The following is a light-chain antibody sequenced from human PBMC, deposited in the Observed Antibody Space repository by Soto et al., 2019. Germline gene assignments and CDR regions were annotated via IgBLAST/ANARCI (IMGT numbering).Light chain of an antibody. CDR1: QSVRSSY. Sequence: EIVLTQSPGTLSLSPGERATLSCRASQSVRSSYLAWYQQKPGKAPRLLIYGTSSRATGIPDRVIGSGSGTDFTLTINRLEPEDFAVYYCQQYGSSPLTFGGGTKVEIK. V-gene: IGKV3-20*01. J-gene: IGKJ4*02. CDR2: GTS. CDR3: QQYGSSPLT.